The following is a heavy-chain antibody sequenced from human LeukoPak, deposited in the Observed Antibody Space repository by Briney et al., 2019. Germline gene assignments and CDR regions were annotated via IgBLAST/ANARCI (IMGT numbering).Heavy chain of an antibody. CDR3: ARARVFASNWFDP. CDR2: IIPIFGTA. CDR1: GGTFSSYA. Sequence: SVKVSCKASGGTFSSYAISWVRQAPGQGLEWMGGIIPIFGTANYAQKFQGRVTITADESTSTAYMELSSLRSEDTAVYYCARARVFASNWFDPWGQGTLVTVSS. J-gene: IGHJ5*02. V-gene: IGHV1-69*13. D-gene: IGHD3-10*02.